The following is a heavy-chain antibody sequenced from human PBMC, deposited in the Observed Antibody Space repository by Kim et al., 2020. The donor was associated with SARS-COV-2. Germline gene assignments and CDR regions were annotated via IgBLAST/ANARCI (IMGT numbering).Heavy chain of an antibody. V-gene: IGHV3-53*01. J-gene: IGHJ4*02. D-gene: IGHD3-10*01. CDR3: AQSMVRGVITFGY. Sequence: YTDSRKGLFTISRDNPKHTLYLQMNSLRAEDTAVYFCAQSMVRGVITFGYWGQGALVSVSS.